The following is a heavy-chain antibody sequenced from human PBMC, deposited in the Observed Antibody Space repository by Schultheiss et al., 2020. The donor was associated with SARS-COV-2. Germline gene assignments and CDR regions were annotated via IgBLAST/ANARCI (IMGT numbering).Heavy chain of an antibody. J-gene: IGHJ5*02. Sequence: SETLSLTCTVSGGSISSYYWSWIRQPAGKGLEWIGRIYTSGSTNYNPSLKSRVTISVDTSKNQFSLKLSSVTAADTAVYYCAREGSYCGGDCPNWFDPWGQGTLVTVSS. D-gene: IGHD2-21*01. CDR2: IYTSGST. V-gene: IGHV4-4*07. CDR1: GGSISSYY. CDR3: AREGSYCGGDCPNWFDP.